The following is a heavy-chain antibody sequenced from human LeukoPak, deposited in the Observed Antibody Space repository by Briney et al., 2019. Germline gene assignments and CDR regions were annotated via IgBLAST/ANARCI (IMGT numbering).Heavy chain of an antibody. CDR1: GYSYPNYG. J-gene: IGHJ4*02. CDR3: ARECALRGGDFDS. V-gene: IGHV1-18*01. CDR2: ISADNGNT. D-gene: IGHD3-16*01. Sequence: ASVKVSCKASGYSYPNYGISWVRQAPGQGREWMGWISADNGNTNYAQKVQGRVTMTTDTSTSTAYMELRSLRSDDTAVYYCARECALRGGDFDSWGQGTLVTVSS.